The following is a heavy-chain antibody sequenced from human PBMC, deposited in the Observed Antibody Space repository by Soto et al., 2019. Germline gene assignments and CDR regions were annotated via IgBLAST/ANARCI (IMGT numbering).Heavy chain of an antibody. CDR1: GFTFSSYS. Sequence: EVQLVESGGGLVKPGGCLRLSCAASGFTFSSYSLNWVRQAPGKGLEWVSSITSTGTYIYYADSVKGRFTISRDSAKNSLYLQMNSLRADDTAVYYCARGGTNAWYYFDYWGQGTLVTVSS. J-gene: IGHJ4*02. V-gene: IGHV3-21*01. CDR2: ITSTGTYI. CDR3: ARGGTNAWYYFDY. D-gene: IGHD2-2*01.